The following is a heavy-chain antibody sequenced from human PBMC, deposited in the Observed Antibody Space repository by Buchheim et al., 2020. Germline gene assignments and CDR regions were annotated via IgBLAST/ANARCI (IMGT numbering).Heavy chain of an antibody. CDR2: ISGGRRTI. CDR3: ARFGYNYGMDV. CDR1: GFTFCSFX. V-gene: IGHV3-48*01. Sequence: VQLEESGGGLVQPGGSLRLSCAASGFTFCSFXMNWVRQAAGKGLEWVSYISGGRRTIYYAASVKGRFTXSRDNAKRFLYVQMNSRSAEDTAVYYCARFGYNYGMDVWGQGTT. J-gene: IGHJ6*02. D-gene: IGHD3-16*01.